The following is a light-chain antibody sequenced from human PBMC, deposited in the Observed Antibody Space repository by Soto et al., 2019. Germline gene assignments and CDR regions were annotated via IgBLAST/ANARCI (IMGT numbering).Light chain of an antibody. CDR3: QQYNNWPPYT. Sequence: EVLMTKSPATLSVSPGERATLSCRASQSISSNLAWYQQKPGQAPRLLIYDASTRATGIPVRFSGSGSGTEFTLTISSLQSEDFAVYYCQQYNNWPPYTFGQGTKLEIK. CDR1: QSISSN. CDR2: DAS. V-gene: IGKV3-15*01. J-gene: IGKJ2*01.